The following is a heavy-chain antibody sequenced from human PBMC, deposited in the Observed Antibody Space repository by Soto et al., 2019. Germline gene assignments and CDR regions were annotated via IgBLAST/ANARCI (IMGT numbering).Heavy chain of an antibody. V-gene: IGHV3-30*18. CDR3: AKASPGAYCGGDCYSFDY. CDR2: ISYDGSNK. J-gene: IGHJ4*02. Sequence: QVQLVESGGGVVQPGRSLRLSCAASGFTFSSYGMHWVRQAPGKGLEWVAVISYDGSNKYFADSVKGRFTISRDNSKNTLYLQMNSLRAEDTAVYYCAKASPGAYCGGDCYSFDYCGQGTLVTVSS. D-gene: IGHD2-21*02. CDR1: GFTFSSYG.